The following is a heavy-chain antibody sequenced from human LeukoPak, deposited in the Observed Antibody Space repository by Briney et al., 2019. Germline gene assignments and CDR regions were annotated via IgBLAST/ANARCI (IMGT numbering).Heavy chain of an antibody. J-gene: IGHJ4*02. D-gene: IGHD3-22*01. V-gene: IGHV5-51*01. CDR2: IYPGDSDT. CDR3: ARLPYYDSSGYYYSFDY. Sequence: GESLKISCKGSGYSFTTYWIGWVRQKPGKVLEWMGIIYPGDSDTRYSPSFQGQVTISADKSISTAYLQWSSLKASDTAMYYCARLPYYDSSGYYYSFDYWGQGTLVTVSS. CDR1: GYSFTTYW.